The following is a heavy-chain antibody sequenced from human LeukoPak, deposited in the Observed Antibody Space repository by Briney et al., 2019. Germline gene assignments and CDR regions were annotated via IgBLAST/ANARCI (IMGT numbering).Heavy chain of an antibody. CDR3: AKSLIVVVYYFDY. J-gene: IGHJ4*02. V-gene: IGHV3-23*01. CDR1: GGTFSSYA. Sequence: SCKASGGTFSSYAMSWVRQAPGKGLEWVSAISGSGGSTYYADSVKGRFTISRDNSKNTLYLQMNSLRAEDTAVYYCAKSLIVVVYYFDYWGQGTLVTVSS. D-gene: IGHD2-21*01. CDR2: ISGSGGST.